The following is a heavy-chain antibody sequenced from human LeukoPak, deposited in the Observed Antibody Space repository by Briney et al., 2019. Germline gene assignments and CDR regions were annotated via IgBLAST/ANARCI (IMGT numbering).Heavy chain of an antibody. Sequence: SETRSLTCAVDGGSFSGYYWSWIRQPPGKGREWIGEINHVGSTNYNRSLKSRVTISVERSKDQFSLKLSSWTAAATAVYYCARLGSYGSGSYYDSFYYYSMDVWGKATTVTIYS. V-gene: IGHV4-34*01. J-gene: IGHJ6*03. CDR1: GGSFSGYY. D-gene: IGHD3-10*01. CDR2: INHVGST. CDR3: ARLGSYGSGSYYDSFYYYSMDV.